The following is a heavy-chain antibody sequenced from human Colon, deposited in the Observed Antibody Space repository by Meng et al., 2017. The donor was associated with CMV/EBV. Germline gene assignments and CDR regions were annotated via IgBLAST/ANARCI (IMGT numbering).Heavy chain of an antibody. V-gene: IGHV1-2*06. CDR2: INPNGGDT. D-gene: IGHD2/OR15-2a*01. J-gene: IGHJ5*02. CDR1: GYNFIGYY. CDR3: ATSFYGGLP. Sequence: QVQLVQSGAEVKKPGASVRVSCKASGYNFIGYYMHWVRQVPGQGLEWMGRINPNGGDTNYAQKFQGRVTMTRDTTISTAYMELSSLRSEDTAVYYCATSFYGGLPWGQGTLVTVSS.